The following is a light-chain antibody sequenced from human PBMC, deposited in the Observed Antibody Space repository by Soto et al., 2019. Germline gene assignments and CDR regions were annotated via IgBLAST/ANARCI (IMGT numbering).Light chain of an antibody. CDR1: QGISHY. CDR2: AAS. Sequence: DIQMTQSPSSLSASVGDRVTITCRASQGISHYLAWYQQKPGKVPKLLIYAASTLQSGVPSRFSGSGSGTEFTLTISSLQPDDFATYYCQHYNSYSEAFGQGTKVDIK. V-gene: IGKV1-27*01. CDR3: QHYNSYSEA. J-gene: IGKJ1*01.